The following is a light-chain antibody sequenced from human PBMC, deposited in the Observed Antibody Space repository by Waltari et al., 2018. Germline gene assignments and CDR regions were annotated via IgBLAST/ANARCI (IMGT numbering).Light chain of an antibody. J-gene: IGKJ4*01. CDR3: QQYDNWPLT. V-gene: IGKV3-15*01. Sequence: ETVLTQSQATLSVSPGERATLSCRARQSISSSYFAWYQQKPGQAPRLLISGISTRATGIPARFSGSGSGTEFTLTISSLQSEDFAVYYCQQYDNWPLTFGGGTKVEIK. CDR2: GIS. CDR1: QSISSSY.